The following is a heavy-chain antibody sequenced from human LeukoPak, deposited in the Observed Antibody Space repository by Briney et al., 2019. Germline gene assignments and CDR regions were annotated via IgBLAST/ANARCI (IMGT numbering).Heavy chain of an antibody. J-gene: IGHJ1*01. CDR2: INPDGRDT. CDR3: TSWGDTTAEYFQR. D-gene: IGHD2-21*02. CDR1: GFTVNRCW. Sequence: GGSLRLSCVVSGFTVNRCWMNWVRQAPGKGLEWVAHINPDGRDTYYVDSVKGRFTISRDNAQNSMYLQMNSLRVEDTAVYYCTSWGDTTAEYFQRWGQGTLVTVSS. V-gene: IGHV3-7*01.